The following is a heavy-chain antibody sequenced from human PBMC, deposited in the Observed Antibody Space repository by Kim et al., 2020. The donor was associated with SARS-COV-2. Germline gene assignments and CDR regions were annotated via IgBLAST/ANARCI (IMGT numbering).Heavy chain of an antibody. CDR2: RI. CDR3: AKRGDGDCYGK. D-gene: IGHD2-21*01. J-gene: IGHJ4*02. Sequence: RIYYADSVKGRFTITRDNSKTTLYLQMNSLRAEDTALYYCAKRGDGDCYGKWGQGTQVTVSS. V-gene: IGHV3-23*01.